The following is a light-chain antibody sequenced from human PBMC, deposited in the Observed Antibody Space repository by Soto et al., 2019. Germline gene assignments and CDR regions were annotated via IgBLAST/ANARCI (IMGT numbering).Light chain of an antibody. J-gene: IGKJ2*01. CDR2: WAS. CDR1: QSVLYSSNNKNY. V-gene: IGKV4-1*01. CDR3: QQYYSTPPHT. Sequence: DIVMTQSPDSLAVSLGERATINCKSSQSVLYSSNNKNYLAWYQQKPGQPPKLLIYWASTRESGVPDRFSGSGSGTDFTLSITSLQAEDVAVYYCQQYYSTPPHTFGQGTMLEIK.